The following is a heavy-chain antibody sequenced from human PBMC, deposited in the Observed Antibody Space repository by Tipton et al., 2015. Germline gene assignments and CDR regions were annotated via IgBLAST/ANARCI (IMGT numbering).Heavy chain of an antibody. CDR1: GFTFSSYW. D-gene: IGHD6-25*01. V-gene: IGHV3-74*01. CDR3: ARGIGYSWYYFDY. CDR2: INSDGSST. J-gene: IGHJ4*02. Sequence: SLRLSCAASGFTFSSYWMHWVRQAPGKGLVWVSRINSDGSSTSYANSVKCRFTISRDSAKNTLYLQMNSLRAEDTAVYYCARGIGYSWYYFDYWGRGTLVTVSS.